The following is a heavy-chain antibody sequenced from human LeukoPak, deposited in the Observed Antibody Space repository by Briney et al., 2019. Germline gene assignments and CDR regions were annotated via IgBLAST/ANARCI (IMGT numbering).Heavy chain of an antibody. D-gene: IGHD3-10*01. J-gene: IGHJ3*01. CDR1: GFSVTDNQ. CDR3: ATNSRNFGAFDV. Sequence: GGSLRLSCAAFGFSVTDNQMTWVRQAPGKGLKWVSALYTGGGAYYADSLQGRFTISNDNSKNTLYLHINVARAEDTAVYYCATNSRNFGAFDVWGQGTMVTVFS. CDR2: LYTGGGA. V-gene: IGHV3-66*01.